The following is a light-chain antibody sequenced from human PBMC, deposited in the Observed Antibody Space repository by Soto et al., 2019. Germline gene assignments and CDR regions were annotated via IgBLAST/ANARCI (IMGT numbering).Light chain of an antibody. CDR2: AAS. CDR1: QGISTY. CDR3: QQLESYPST. V-gene: IGKV1-9*01. J-gene: IGKJ5*01. Sequence: DIQLTQSPSFLSASIGDRVTIPCPASQGISTYLAWYQKKPGKAPKLLIYAASTLQSGVPSRFSGSGSGTDFTLTISSLQPEDFATYYCQQLESYPSTFGGGTRLEIK.